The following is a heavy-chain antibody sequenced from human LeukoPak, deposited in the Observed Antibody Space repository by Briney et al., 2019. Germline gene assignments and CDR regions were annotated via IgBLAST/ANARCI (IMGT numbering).Heavy chain of an antibody. Sequence: GGSLRLSCAASGFTFSNSRMHWGLQAPGKGLEWVSRISTYGRGTNYADSVQGRFTISRDNAKNTLYLQMNSLRAEDTAVYYCAREGSSYYAFDIRGQGTMVTVSS. V-gene: IGHV3-74*01. CDR1: GFTFSNSR. J-gene: IGHJ3*02. CDR3: AREGSSYYAFDI. CDR2: ISTYGRGT. D-gene: IGHD1-26*01.